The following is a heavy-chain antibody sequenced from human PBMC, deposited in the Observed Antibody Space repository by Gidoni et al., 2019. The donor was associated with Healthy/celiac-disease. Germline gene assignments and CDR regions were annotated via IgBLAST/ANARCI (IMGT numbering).Heavy chain of an antibody. J-gene: IGHJ3*02. CDR1: GGSISSSSYY. D-gene: IGHD3-22*01. V-gene: IGHV4-39*01. CDR2: IYYSGST. Sequence: QLQLQESGPGLVKPSETLSLTCTVPGGSISSSSYYWGWLRQPPGKGLEWIGSIYYSGSTYYNPSLKSRVTISVDTSKNQFSLKLSSVTAADTAVYYCARYYYDSSGYQEDAFDIWGQGTMVTVSS. CDR3: ARYYYDSSGYQEDAFDI.